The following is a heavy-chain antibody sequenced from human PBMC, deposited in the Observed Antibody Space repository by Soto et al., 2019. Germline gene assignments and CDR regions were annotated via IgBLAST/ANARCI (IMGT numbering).Heavy chain of an antibody. D-gene: IGHD3-9*01. V-gene: IGHV4-59*01. Sequence: SETLSLTCTVSGGSISSYYWSWIRQPPGKGLEWIGYIYYSGSTNYNPSLKSRVTISVDTSKNQFSLKLSSVTAADTAVYYCARHPDILTGYYLFDYWGQGTLVTVSS. CDR3: ARHPDILTGYYLFDY. CDR1: GGSISSYY. CDR2: IYYSGST. J-gene: IGHJ4*02.